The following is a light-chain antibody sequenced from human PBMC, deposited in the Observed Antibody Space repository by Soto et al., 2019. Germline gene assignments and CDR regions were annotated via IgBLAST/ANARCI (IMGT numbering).Light chain of an antibody. CDR3: QQCSFSPRT. J-gene: IGKJ1*01. CDR1: QSVTNNY. CDR2: DAS. Sequence: EIVLTQSPGTLSLSPGERATLSCRASQSVTNNYLDWFQQKPGQAPRLLIYDASIRADGIPDRFSGSGSETDFTLTITRLEPEDSPVYYCQQCSFSPRTFGQGTKVEIK. V-gene: IGKV3-20*01.